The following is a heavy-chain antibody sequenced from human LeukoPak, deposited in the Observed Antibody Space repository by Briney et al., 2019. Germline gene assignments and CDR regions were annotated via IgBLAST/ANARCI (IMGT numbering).Heavy chain of an antibody. CDR3: ARGGGGYCSSTSCRKFNWFDP. CDR2: INHSGST. J-gene: IGHJ5*02. CDR1: GGSFSGYY. D-gene: IGHD2-2*01. V-gene: IGHV4-34*01. Sequence: SETLSLTCAVYGGSFSGYYWSWIRQPPGKGLEWIGEINHSGSTNYKPSLKSRVTISVDTSKNQFSLKLSSVTAADTAVYYCARGGGGYCSSTSCRKFNWFDPWGQGTLVTVSS.